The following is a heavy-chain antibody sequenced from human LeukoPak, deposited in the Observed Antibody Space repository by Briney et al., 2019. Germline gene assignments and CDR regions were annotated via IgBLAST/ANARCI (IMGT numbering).Heavy chain of an antibody. CDR3: ARQAYCGGDCYSDDAFDI. CDR2: IYSGGST. J-gene: IGHJ3*02. V-gene: IGHV3-66*04. D-gene: IGHD2-21*02. CDR1: GFTVSSNY. Sequence: GGSLRLSCAASGFTVSSNYMSWVRQAPGKGLEWVSVIYSGGSTYYADSVKGRFTISRDNSKNTLYLQMNSLRAEDTAVYYCARQAYCGGDCYSDDAFDIWGQGTMVTVSS.